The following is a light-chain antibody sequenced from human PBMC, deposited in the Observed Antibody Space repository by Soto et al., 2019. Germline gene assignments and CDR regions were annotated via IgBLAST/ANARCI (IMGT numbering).Light chain of an antibody. CDR2: DVS. CDR3: SSYTTSNTRQIV. V-gene: IGLV2-14*03. CDR1: SSDVGGYNY. J-gene: IGLJ1*01. Sequence: QSVLTQPASVSGSPGQSITISCTGTSSDVGGYNYVSWYQHHPGKAPKLIIYDVSNRPSGVSIRFSGSKSDNTASLTISGLQPEDEADYHCSSYTTSNTRQIVFGTGTKVTXL.